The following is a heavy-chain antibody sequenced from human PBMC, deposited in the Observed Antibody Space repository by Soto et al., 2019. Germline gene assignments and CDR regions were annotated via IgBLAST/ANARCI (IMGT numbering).Heavy chain of an antibody. J-gene: IGHJ6*02. V-gene: IGHV3-48*03. D-gene: IGHD2-21*01. CDR2: ISRSGDSE. Sequence: GGSLRLACVASGFDLSGDGMHWVRQAPGKGLEWISYISRSGDSENYADSVKGRFTTSRDNVKNSLYLHMNNLRADDLGVYYCARETMVVISATVKLYYGMDLWGQGTTVTVSS. CDR1: GFDLSGDG. CDR3: ARETMVVISATVKLYYGMDL.